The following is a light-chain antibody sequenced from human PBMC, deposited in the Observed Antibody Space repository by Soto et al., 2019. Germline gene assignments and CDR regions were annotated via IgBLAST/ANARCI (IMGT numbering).Light chain of an antibody. J-gene: IGKJ1*01. CDR1: QSVNNY. CDR2: DTS. Sequence: IVLTQSTGTLSLSPGERATLSCRASQSVNNYLAWYQQKPGQAPRLLIYDTSDRATGIPARFSGSGSGTDFTLTISSLEPEDFAVFYCQQRSIWPWTFGQGTKVDIK. CDR3: QQRSIWPWT. V-gene: IGKV3-11*01.